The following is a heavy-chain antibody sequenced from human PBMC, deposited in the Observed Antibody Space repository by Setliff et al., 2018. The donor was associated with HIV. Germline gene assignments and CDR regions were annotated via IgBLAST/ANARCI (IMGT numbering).Heavy chain of an antibody. D-gene: IGHD3-10*01. J-gene: IGHJ5*02. V-gene: IGHV4-34*01. CDR1: GGSFSGYY. CDR3: AGGLGNYYGSGTYYRHNWFDP. CDR2: INHRGST. Sequence: PSETLSLTCAVYGGSFSGYYWSWIRQPPGKGLEWIGEINHRGSTNYHPSLKSRVTISVDTSKNQFSLKLSSVTAADTAVYSWAGGLGNYYGSGTYYRHNWFDPWGQGTLVTVSS.